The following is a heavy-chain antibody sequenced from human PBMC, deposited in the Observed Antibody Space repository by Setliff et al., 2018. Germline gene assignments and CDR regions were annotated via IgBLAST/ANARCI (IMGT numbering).Heavy chain of an antibody. CDR3: ARGGGNEAWFDP. J-gene: IGHJ5*02. D-gene: IGHD1-1*01. Sequence: SETLSLTCTVSGGSISSYYWSWIRQPPGKGLEWIGYIYYSGSTYYNPSLKSRVTISVDTSKNQFSLKLSSVTAADTAVYYCARGGGNEAWFDPWGQGTLVTVSS. CDR1: GGSISSYY. CDR2: IYYSGST. V-gene: IGHV4-59*01.